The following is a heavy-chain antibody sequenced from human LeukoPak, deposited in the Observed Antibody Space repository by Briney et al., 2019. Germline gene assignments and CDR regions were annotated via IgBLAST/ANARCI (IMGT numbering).Heavy chain of an antibody. V-gene: IGHV3-21*01. Sequence: PGGSLRLSCAASGFTFSSYSMNWVRQAPGKGLEWVSSISSSSSYIYYADSVKGRFTISRDNAKNSLYLQMNSLRAEDTAVYYCARRLTDYYDSSGYEYYFDYWGQGTLVTVSS. CDR2: ISSSSSYI. J-gene: IGHJ4*02. CDR3: ARRLTDYYDSSGYEYYFDY. CDR1: GFTFSSYS. D-gene: IGHD3-22*01.